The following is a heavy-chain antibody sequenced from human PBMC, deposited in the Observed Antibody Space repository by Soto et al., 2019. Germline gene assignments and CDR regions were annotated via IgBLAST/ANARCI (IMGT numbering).Heavy chain of an antibody. D-gene: IGHD2-2*01. CDR3: ARDSARIVVVSPTHEDNWVDL. CDR2: ISRSGTDT. V-gene: IGHV3-11*06. Sequence: GGSLRLSCAASGFTFSDYYMSWIRQAPGKGLEWVSFISRSGTDTRYADSVRGRFTISRDNAKNSLFLQMNSLRADDTAVYYCARDSARIVVVSPTHEDNWVDLWGQGTLVTVSS. CDR1: GFTFSDYY. J-gene: IGHJ5*02.